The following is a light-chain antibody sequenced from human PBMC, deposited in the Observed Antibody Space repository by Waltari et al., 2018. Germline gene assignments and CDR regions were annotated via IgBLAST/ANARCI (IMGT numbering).Light chain of an antibody. J-gene: IGKJ5*01. CDR3: QQYGSFPVT. CDR2: GAS. V-gene: IGKV3-20*01. Sequence: EIVLTQSPGTLSLSPGETATLSCRASQRVISNHLAWDQHIPGRSPRLLISGASSRAAGIPRSFSGRGSGTDFTLTISSLEPEDFGVYYCQQYGSFPVTFGQGTRLEIK. CDR1: QRVISNH.